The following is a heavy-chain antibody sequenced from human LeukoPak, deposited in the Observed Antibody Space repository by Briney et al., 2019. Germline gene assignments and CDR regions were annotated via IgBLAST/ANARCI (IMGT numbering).Heavy chain of an antibody. CDR2: MNPNSGNT. CDR3: ARVGTTPNHGYYYYYYYMDV. CDR1: GYTFSNYD. V-gene: IGHV1-8*03. Sequence: ASVKVSCKASGYTFSNYDINWVRQATGQGLEWMGWMNPNSGNTGYAQKFQGRVTITRNTSISTAYMELSSLRSEDTAVYYCARVGTTPNHGYYYYYYYMDVWGKGTTVTVSS. J-gene: IGHJ6*03. D-gene: IGHD4-11*01.